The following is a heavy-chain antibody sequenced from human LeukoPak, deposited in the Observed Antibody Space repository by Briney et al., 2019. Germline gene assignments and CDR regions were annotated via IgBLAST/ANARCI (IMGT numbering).Heavy chain of an antibody. J-gene: IGHJ4*02. D-gene: IGHD2-2*01. CDR2: INPNSGGT. Sequence: ASVKVSCKASGYTFTGYYMRWVRQAPGQGLEWMGWINPNSGGTNYAQKFQGRVTMTRDTSISTAYMELSRLRSDDTAVYYCARSSSRTSKADPYYFDYWGQGTLVTVSS. V-gene: IGHV1-2*02. CDR3: ARSSSRTSKADPYYFDY. CDR1: GYTFTGYY.